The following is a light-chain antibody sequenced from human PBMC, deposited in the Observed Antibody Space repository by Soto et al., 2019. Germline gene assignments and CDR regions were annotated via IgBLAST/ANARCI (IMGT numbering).Light chain of an antibody. CDR1: QSVGSSY. Sequence: VLTQSPGTLYLSPGERATLSCRASQSVGSSYLAWYQQKPGQAPRLLIYGASSRATGIPDRFSGSGSGTDFTLTISRLEPEDCAVDYCQQYGSQPQTFGQGTHLEIK. CDR2: GAS. J-gene: IGKJ2*01. V-gene: IGKV3-20*01. CDR3: QQYGSQPQT.